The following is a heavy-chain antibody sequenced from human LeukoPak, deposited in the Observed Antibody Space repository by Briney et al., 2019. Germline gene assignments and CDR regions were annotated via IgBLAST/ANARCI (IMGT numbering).Heavy chain of an antibody. CDR1: TFTFSSYS. Sequence: GGSLRLSCAASTFTFSSYSVNWVRQAPEKGLEWVSYIYYADSVKGRFTISRDNAKNSLYLQMNSLRAEDTAVYYCARGDSGSYLVLWGQGTLVTVSS. D-gene: IGHD1-26*01. CDR2: I. J-gene: IGHJ4*02. V-gene: IGHV3-48*01. CDR3: ARGDSGSYLVL.